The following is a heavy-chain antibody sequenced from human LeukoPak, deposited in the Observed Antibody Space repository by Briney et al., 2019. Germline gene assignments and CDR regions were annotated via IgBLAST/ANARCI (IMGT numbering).Heavy chain of an antibody. J-gene: IGHJ6*04. V-gene: IGHV3-7*01. CDR1: GFPFSGYW. D-gene: IGHD2-2*01. CDR3: VGQLLRAV. Sequence: GGSLRLSCTASGFPFSGYWISWVRQASGKGLEWVANIKEDGSVQDYADSVKGRFTISRDNAKNSLYLKMNSLRVDDTAVYYCVGQLLRAVWGKGTTVTVSS. CDR2: IKEDGSVQ.